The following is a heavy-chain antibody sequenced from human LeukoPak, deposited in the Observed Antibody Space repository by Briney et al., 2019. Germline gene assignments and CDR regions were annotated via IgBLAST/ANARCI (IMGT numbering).Heavy chain of an antibody. CDR3: ARHTPSPYDILTGYYWAIDY. Sequence: SETLSLTCTVSGASISTDYCTWIRQPPGKGLEWIGYIYYSGSTNYNPSLKSRVTISVDTSKNQFSLKLSSVTAADTAVYYCARHTPSPYDILTGYYWAIDYWGQGTLVTVSS. D-gene: IGHD3-9*01. CDR1: GASISTDY. CDR2: IYYSGST. J-gene: IGHJ4*02. V-gene: IGHV4-59*08.